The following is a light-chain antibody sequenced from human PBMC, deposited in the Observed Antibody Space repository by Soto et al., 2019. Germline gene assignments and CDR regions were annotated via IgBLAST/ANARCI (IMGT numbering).Light chain of an antibody. CDR1: QTVTSNY. Sequence: EVVLTQSPGTLSVSPGERATLSCRASQTVTSNYLAWYQQKPGQAPRLLIYGASSRATDIPHRFSGSGSGTDFTLTISRLEPEDFALYYCQQYLSLPVTFGQGTKLEIK. CDR3: QQYLSLPVT. CDR2: GAS. V-gene: IGKV3-20*01. J-gene: IGKJ2*01.